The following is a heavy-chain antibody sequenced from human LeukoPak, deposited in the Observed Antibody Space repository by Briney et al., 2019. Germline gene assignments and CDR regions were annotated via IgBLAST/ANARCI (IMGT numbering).Heavy chain of an antibody. CDR1: GYTFTGYY. J-gene: IGHJ5*02. CDR3: ARVISGSYRYSNWFDP. CDR2: INPNSGGT. Sequence: ASVKVSCKASGYTFTGYYMHWVRQAPGQGLEWMGWINPNSGGTNYAQKFQGRVTMTRDTSISTAYMELSRLRSDDTAVYYCARVISGSYRYSNWFDPWGQGTLVTVS. V-gene: IGHV1-2*02. D-gene: IGHD1-26*01.